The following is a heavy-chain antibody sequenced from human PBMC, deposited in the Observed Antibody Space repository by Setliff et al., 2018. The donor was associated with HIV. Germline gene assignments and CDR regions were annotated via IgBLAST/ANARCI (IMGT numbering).Heavy chain of an antibody. D-gene: IGHD2-2*01. J-gene: IGHJ3*02. CDR1: GFTFSTYA. Sequence: SGGSLRLSCAASGFTFSTYAMTWVRQAPGKGMEWVSAISGSGDTTYNADSVKGRFTVSRDDSKNTLYRQMNSLKVGDTAVYYCAKCSTSKATCDVSDIWGQGTMVTVSS. V-gene: IGHV3-23*01. CDR2: ISGSGDTT. CDR3: AKCSTSKATCDVSDI.